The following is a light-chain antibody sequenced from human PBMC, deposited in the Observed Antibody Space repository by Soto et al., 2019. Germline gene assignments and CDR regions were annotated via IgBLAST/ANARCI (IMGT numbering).Light chain of an antibody. CDR2: DAS. CDR1: QSVTSDY. CDR3: QQYGSSSWT. Sequence: IVLTQSPCTLSLSPGERATLSCRASQSVTSDYLAWYQQKPGQAPRLLIYDASSRATGIPDRFSGSGSGTDFTLTISRLEPEDFAVYYCQQYGSSSWTFGQGTKVDIK. J-gene: IGKJ1*01. V-gene: IGKV3-20*01.